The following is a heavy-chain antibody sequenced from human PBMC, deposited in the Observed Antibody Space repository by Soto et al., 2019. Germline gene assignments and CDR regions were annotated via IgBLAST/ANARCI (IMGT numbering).Heavy chain of an antibody. CDR1: GFTFSSYS. D-gene: IGHD1-20*01. J-gene: IGHJ6*03. CDR3: ARVRTGRYNWNFYYMDV. V-gene: IGHV3-21*01. Sequence: GGSLRLSCAASGFTFSSYSMNWVRQAPGKGLEWVSSISSSSSSYIYYADSVKGRFTISRDNAKNSLYLQMNSLRAEDTAVYYCARVRTGRYNWNFYYMDVWGKGTTVTVSS. CDR2: ISSSSSSYI.